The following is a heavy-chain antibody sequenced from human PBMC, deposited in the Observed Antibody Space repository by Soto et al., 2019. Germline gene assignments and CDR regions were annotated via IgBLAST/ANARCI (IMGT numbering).Heavy chain of an antibody. J-gene: IGHJ5*02. V-gene: IGHV2-5*02. Sequence: QITLKESGPTLVKPTQTLTLTCTFSGFSLTTRGVGVGWIRQPPGKALECLALIYWDDDKRYSPSLQSRLSNTKDTPKNQMVLTMTNVDPVDTATYYCAHIPNYYQYDWFDPWGQGTLVSVSS. CDR1: GFSLTTRGVG. CDR2: IYWDDDK. D-gene: IGHD3-16*01. CDR3: AHIPNYYQYDWFDP.